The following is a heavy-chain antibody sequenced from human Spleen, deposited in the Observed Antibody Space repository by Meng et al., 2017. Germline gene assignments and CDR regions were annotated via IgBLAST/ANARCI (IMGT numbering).Heavy chain of an antibody. Sequence: ASVKVSCKASGYTFTGYYMHWVRQAPGQGLEWMGRINPNSGGTNYAQKLQGRVTMTRDTSISKAYMELSRLRSDDTAVYYCARGDYDSGLLDYWGQGTLVTVSS. CDR1: GYTFTGYY. CDR3: ARGDYDSGLLDY. CDR2: INPNSGGT. J-gene: IGHJ4*02. D-gene: IGHD3-22*01. V-gene: IGHV1-2*06.